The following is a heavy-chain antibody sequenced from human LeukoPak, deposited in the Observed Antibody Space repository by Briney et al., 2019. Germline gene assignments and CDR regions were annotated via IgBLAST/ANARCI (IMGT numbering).Heavy chain of an antibody. Sequence: ASVKVSCKASGYTFTGYYMHWVRQAPGQGLEWMGGINPNSGGTNYAQKFQGRVTMTRDTSISTAYMELSRLRSDDTAVYYCARGPSYQDIVVVVAATDFDYWGQGTLVTVSS. J-gene: IGHJ4*02. V-gene: IGHV1-2*02. CDR3: ARGPSYQDIVVVVAATDFDY. D-gene: IGHD2-15*01. CDR2: INPNSGGT. CDR1: GYTFTGYY.